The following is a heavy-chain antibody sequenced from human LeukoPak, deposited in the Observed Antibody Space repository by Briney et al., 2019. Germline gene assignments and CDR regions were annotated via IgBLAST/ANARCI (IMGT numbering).Heavy chain of an antibody. CDR1: GGSFSGYY. D-gene: IGHD1-26*01. J-gene: IGHJ4*02. CDR2: INHSGST. CDR3: ARHVMGATTPLDY. Sequence: QPSETLSLTCAVYGGSFSGYYWSWIRQPPGKGLEWIGEINHSGSTNYNPSLKSRVTISVDTSKNQFSLKLSSVTAADTAVYYCARHVMGATTPLDYWGQGTLVTVSS. V-gene: IGHV4-34*01.